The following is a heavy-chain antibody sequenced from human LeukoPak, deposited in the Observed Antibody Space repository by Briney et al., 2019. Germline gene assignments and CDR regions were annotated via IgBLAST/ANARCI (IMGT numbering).Heavy chain of an antibody. CDR2: ISSNGGST. V-gene: IGHV3-64*01. CDR1: GFTFSSYA. D-gene: IGHD3-10*01. J-gene: IGHJ6*02. CDR3: ARDGHYYGSGSYYRDYYYYGMDV. Sequence: GGSLRLSCAASGFTFSSYAMHWVRQAPGKGLEYVSAISSNGGSTYYANSVMGRFTISRDNSKNTLYLQMGSLRAEDMAVYYCARDGHYYGSGSYYRDYYYYGMDVWGQGTTVTVSS.